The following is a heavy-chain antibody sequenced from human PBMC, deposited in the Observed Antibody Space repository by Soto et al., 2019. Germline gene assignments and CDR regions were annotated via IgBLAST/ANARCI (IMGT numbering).Heavy chain of an antibody. CDR3: ARITGTARDAAFDI. V-gene: IGHV1-69*02. D-gene: IGHD1-20*01. CDR1: GGTFSSYT. J-gene: IGHJ3*02. CDR2: IIPILGIA. Sequence: QVQLVQSGAEVKKPGSSVKVSCKASGGTFSSYTISWVRQAPGQGLEWMGRIIPILGIANYAQKFQGRVTITADKSTSSAYMELSSLRSEDTAVYYCARITGTARDAAFDIWGQGTMVTVSS.